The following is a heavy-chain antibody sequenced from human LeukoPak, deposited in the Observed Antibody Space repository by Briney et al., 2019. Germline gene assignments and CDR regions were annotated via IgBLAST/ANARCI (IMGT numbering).Heavy chain of an antibody. CDR1: GYTFTSYY. CDR3: ARKLLWFGEFDP. CDR2: INPSGGST. J-gene: IGHJ5*02. D-gene: IGHD3-10*01. Sequence: ASVKVSCEASGYTFTSYYMHWVRQAPGQGLEWMGIINPSGGSTSYAQKFQGRVTMTRDTSTSTVYMELSSLRSEDTAVYYCARKLLWFGEFDPWGQGTLVTVSS. V-gene: IGHV1-46*01.